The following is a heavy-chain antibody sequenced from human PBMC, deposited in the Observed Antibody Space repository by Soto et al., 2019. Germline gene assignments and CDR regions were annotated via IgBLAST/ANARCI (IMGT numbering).Heavy chain of an antibody. V-gene: IGHV1-8*01. CDR3: ARVGYSYGWVSYYYGMDV. CDR1: GYTFTSYD. J-gene: IGHJ6*02. CDR2: MNPNSGNT. Sequence: QVQLVQSGAEVKKPGASVKVSCKASGYTFTSYDINWVRQATGQGLEWMGWMNPNSGNTGYAQKFQGRVTMTRTTSRSTAYMELSSLRSEDTAVYYCARVGYSYGWVSYYYGMDVWGQGTTVTVSS. D-gene: IGHD5-18*01.